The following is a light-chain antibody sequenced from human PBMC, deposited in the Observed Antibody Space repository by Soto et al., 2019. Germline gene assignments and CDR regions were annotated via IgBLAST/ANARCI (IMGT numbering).Light chain of an antibody. CDR2: GAS. CDR3: QQYDSSPWT. Sequence: ESVLTQSPGTLSLSPGERATLSCRASQSVRSSFLAWYQLKPGQAPRLLIYGASSRATGIPDRFSGSGSGPDFTLTFSRLEPEDFAVYYFQQYDSSPWTFGQGTKVEIK. V-gene: IGKV3-20*01. CDR1: QSVRSSF. J-gene: IGKJ1*01.